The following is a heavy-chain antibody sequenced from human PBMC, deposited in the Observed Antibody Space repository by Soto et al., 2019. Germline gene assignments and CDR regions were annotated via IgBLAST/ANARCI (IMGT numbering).Heavy chain of an antibody. CDR1: GGSISSSSYY. Sequence: QLQLQESGPGLVKPSETLSLTCTVSGGSISSSSYYWGWIRQPPGKGLEWIGSIYYSGSTYYNPSLKSRVTISVDTSKNQFSLKLSAVTAADTAVYYCARHQDGYNDYWGQGTLVTVSS. D-gene: IGHD5-12*01. CDR3: ARHQDGYNDY. CDR2: IYYSGST. V-gene: IGHV4-39*01. J-gene: IGHJ4*02.